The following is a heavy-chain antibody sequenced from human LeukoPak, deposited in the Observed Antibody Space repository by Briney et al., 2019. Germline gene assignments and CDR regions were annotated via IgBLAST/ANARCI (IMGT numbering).Heavy chain of an antibody. Sequence: SGTLSLTCAVYGGSFSGYYWSWIRQPPGKGLEWIGEINHSGSTNYNPSLKSRVTISVDTSKNQFSLKLSSVTAADTAVYYCARGRYCSSTSCLKWFDPWGQGTLVTVSS. CDR3: ARGRYCSSTSCLKWFDP. CDR2: INHSGST. J-gene: IGHJ5*02. D-gene: IGHD2-2*01. CDR1: GGSFSGYY. V-gene: IGHV4-34*01.